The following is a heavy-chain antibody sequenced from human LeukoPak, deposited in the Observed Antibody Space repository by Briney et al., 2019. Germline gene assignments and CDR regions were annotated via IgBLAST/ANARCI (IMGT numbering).Heavy chain of an antibody. V-gene: IGHV3-74*01. CDR3: ARDPRPYSGSGLHFDI. D-gene: IGHD1-26*01. CDR1: GFTFSNYW. Sequence: GGSLRLSCAASGFTFSNYWMHWVRQAPGKGLVRVSRIKRDGSSTDYADSVKGRFTISRDNAKNTLYLHLNSLRDEDTAVYYCARDPRPYSGSGLHFDIWGQGTLVTVSS. CDR2: IKRDGSST. J-gene: IGHJ3*02.